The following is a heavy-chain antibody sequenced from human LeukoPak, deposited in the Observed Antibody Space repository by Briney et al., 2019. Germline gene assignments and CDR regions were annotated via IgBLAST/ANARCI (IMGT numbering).Heavy chain of an antibody. CDR2: ISGSTTDT. CDR3: IKNTRTPTY. CDR1: GFTVSSNY. J-gene: IGHJ4*02. D-gene: IGHD1-14*01. V-gene: IGHV3-11*06. Sequence: PGGSLRLSCAASGFTVSSNYMNWVRQAPGRGLEWVSYISGSTTDTNYADSVRGRFTVSRDNAKNALYLQMDSLTVEDTAIYYCIKNTRTPTYWGQGVLVTVSS.